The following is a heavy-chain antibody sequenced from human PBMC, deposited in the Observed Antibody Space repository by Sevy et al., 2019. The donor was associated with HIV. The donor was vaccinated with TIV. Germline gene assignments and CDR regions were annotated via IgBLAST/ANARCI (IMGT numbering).Heavy chain of an antibody. D-gene: IGHD2-2*01. CDR3: ARVGLGDCSGTNCSPNDY. CDR1: GFSISGYT. Sequence: GGSLRLSCAASGFSISGYTMNWVRQALGKGLEWVSSISSGSSFIYYADSLKGRFTISRDNARNLLYLQMNSLRVEDTAVYYCARVGLGDCSGTNCSPNDYWGQGTLVTVSS. J-gene: IGHJ4*02. V-gene: IGHV3-21*01. CDR2: ISSGSSFI.